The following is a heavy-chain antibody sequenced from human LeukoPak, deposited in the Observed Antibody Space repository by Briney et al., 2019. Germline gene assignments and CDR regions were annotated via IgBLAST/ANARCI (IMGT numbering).Heavy chain of an antibody. V-gene: IGHV4-59*01. CDR2: IYYSGST. CDR1: GGSISSYY. D-gene: IGHD6-19*01. J-gene: IGHJ4*02. Sequence: PSETLSLTCTVPGGSISSYYWSWIRQPPGKGLEWIGYIYYSGSTNYNPSLKSRVNISVDTSKNQFSLKLSSVTAADTAVYYCARVVYSSGCFDYWGQGTLVTVSS. CDR3: ARVVYSSGCFDY.